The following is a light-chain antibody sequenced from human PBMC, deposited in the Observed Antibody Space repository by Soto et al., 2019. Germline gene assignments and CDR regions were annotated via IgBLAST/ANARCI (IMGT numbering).Light chain of an antibody. J-gene: IGLJ1*01. CDR3: CSYAGSSTFYV. V-gene: IGLV2-23*01. CDR2: EDS. Sequence: QSVLTQPASVSGSPRQSITISCTGTSSDVGSYNLVSWYQQHPGKAPKLMIYEDSKRPSGVSNRFSGSKSGNTASLTISGLQAEDEADYYCCSYAGSSTFYVFGTGTKVTVL. CDR1: SSDVGSYNL.